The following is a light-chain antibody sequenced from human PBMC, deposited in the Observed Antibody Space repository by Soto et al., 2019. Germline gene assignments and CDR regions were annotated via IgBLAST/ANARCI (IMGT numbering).Light chain of an antibody. CDR2: RNN. CDR1: SSNIGSNY. Sequence: QSVLTQPPSASGTPGQRVTISCSGSSSNIGSNYVYWYQQLPGTAPKLLIYRNNQRPSGVPDRFSGSKSGTSASLAISGLRSEDEADYYCAAWDESLSAVVFGGGTKLTVL. J-gene: IGLJ2*01. CDR3: AAWDESLSAVV. V-gene: IGLV1-47*01.